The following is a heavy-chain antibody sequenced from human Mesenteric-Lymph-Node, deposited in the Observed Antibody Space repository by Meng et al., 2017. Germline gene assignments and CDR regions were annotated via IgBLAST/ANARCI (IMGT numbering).Heavy chain of an antibody. Sequence: VQLQQWGAGLLKPSENLSLTCAVYGGTISGYYWSWIRQPPGKGLELIGEINDSGSTNYNPSLKSRVTISEDTSKNQFSLKLSSVIAADTAVYYCARTIGVEYSSSWYYFDYWGQGTLVTVSS. CDR2: INDSGST. D-gene: IGHD6-13*01. J-gene: IGHJ4*02. CDR1: GGTISGYY. CDR3: ARTIGVEYSSSWYYFDY. V-gene: IGHV4-34*01.